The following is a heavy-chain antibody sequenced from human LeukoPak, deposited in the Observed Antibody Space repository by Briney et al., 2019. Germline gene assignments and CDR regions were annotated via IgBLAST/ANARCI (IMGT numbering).Heavy chain of an antibody. D-gene: IGHD2-2*01. CDR3: ARVGGNIVVVPAGLDY. CDR2: ISAYNGNT. V-gene: IGHV1-18*01. Sequence: ASVKVSCKASGYTFTSYGISWVRQAPGQGLEWMGWISAYNGNTNYAQKLQGRVTMTTDTSTSTAYMEPRSLRSDDTAVYYCARVGGNIVVVPAGLDYWGQGTLVTVSS. CDR1: GYTFTSYG. J-gene: IGHJ4*02.